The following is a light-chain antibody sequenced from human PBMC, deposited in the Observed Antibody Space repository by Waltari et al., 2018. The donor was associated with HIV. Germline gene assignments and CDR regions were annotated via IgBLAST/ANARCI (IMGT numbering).Light chain of an antibody. J-gene: IGKJ1*01. V-gene: IGKV4-1*01. CDR2: WAS. CDR1: QSVFFGSNNKNY. CDR3: QEYYSHYPT. Sequence: IVMTQSPDSLTVSLGERATINCKSSQSVFFGSNNKNYLAWYQQKPGQPPKLLISWASTRESGVPDRFSGSGSGTDFTLTINNVQPEDAAVYYCQEYYSHYPTFGQGTKVEIK.